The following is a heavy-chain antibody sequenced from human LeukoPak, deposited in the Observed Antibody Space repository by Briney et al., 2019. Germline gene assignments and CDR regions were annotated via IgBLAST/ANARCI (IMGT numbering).Heavy chain of an antibody. CDR1: GFTFSSYS. Sequence: GGSLRLSCAASGFTFSSYSMSWVRQAPGKGLEWVSGISGSGGSTFYADSVKGRFTISRDNSKNTLYLQMNSLRAEDTAVYYCAKEGVPVAGTRRRYFDSWGQGTLVTVSS. D-gene: IGHD6-19*01. V-gene: IGHV3-23*01. CDR3: AKEGVPVAGTRRRYFDS. J-gene: IGHJ4*02. CDR2: ISGSGGST.